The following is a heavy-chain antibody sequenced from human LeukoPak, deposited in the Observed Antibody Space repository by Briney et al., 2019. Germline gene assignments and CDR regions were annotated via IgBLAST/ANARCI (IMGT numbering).Heavy chain of an antibody. CDR1: GGSISSYY. CDR2: IYYSGST. D-gene: IGHD5-24*01. V-gene: IGHV4-59*08. J-gene: IGHJ3*02. Sequence: SETLSLTCTVSGGSISSYYWSWIRQPPGKGLEWIGYIYYSGSTNHNPSLKSRVTISVDTSKNQFSLKLSSVTAADTAVYYCARSGEMAYAFDIWGQGTMVTVSS. CDR3: ARSGEMAYAFDI.